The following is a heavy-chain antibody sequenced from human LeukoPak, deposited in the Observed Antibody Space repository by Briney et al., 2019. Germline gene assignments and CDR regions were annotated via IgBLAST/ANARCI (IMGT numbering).Heavy chain of an antibody. CDR3: AKLRGARLYNWFDP. V-gene: IGHV3-48*03. Sequence: GGSLRLSCAASGFNFRIHEMNWVRQAPGKGLEWVSYIGTIISTTYYADSVKGRFTISRDNSKNTLYLQMNSLRAEDTAVYYCAKLRGARLYNWFDPWGQGTLVTVPS. J-gene: IGHJ5*02. D-gene: IGHD1-26*01. CDR1: GFNFRIHE. CDR2: IGTIISTT.